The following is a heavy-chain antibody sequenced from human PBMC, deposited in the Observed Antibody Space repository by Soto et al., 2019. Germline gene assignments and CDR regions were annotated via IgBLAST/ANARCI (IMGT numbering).Heavy chain of an antibody. CDR2: IKSKRDGGAR. CDR1: GFMFSSAW. V-gene: IGHV3-15*01. CDR3: VEGWNDF. J-gene: IGHJ4*02. Sequence: EVQVVESGGDLVKPGGSLRLSCVTSGFMFSSAWMNWVRQAPGKGLEWVGRIKSKRDGGARDYAEPVKGRFSISRDDSKNTVFLQMKSLRAEDTAVYYCVEGWNDFWGQGTMVTVSS. D-gene: IGHD1-1*01.